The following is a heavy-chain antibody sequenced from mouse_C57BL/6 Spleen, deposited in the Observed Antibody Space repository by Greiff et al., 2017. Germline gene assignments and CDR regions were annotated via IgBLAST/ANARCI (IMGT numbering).Heavy chain of an antibody. V-gene: IGHV5-6*01. CDR3: ARDSNYEAMDY. CDR1: GFTFSSYG. Sequence: EVQLKESGGDLVKPGGSLKLSCAASGFTFSSYGMSWVRQTPDKRLEWVATISSGGSYTYYPDSVKGRFTISRDNAKNTLYLQMSSLKSEDTAMYYCARDSNYEAMDYWGQGTSVTVSS. D-gene: IGHD2-5*01. J-gene: IGHJ4*01. CDR2: ISSGGSYT.